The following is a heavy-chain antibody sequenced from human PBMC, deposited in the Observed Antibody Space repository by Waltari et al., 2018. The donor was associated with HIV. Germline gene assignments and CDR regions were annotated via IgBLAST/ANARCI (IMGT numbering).Heavy chain of an antibody. Sequence: EVQVVESGGGLVQPGGSLRLSCVASGFTFSTYWMSWVRQAPGKGLDGVANIDQDGSDKYYRDSVKGRFTIARDNAKNSLSLQMSSLRAEDTAVYYCASPRSGFWGQGTRVTVSS. V-gene: IGHV3-7*01. J-gene: IGHJ4*02. CDR1: GFTFSTYW. CDR2: IDQDGSDK. D-gene: IGHD3-10*01. CDR3: ASPRSGF.